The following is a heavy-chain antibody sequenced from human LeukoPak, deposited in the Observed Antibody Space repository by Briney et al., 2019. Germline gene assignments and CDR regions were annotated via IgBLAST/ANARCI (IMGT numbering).Heavy chain of an antibody. CDR2: ISYDGSNK. CDR1: GLTFSSYG. V-gene: IGHV3-30*18. CDR3: AKDVSSGYYAPWSY. Sequence: GGSLRLSCAASGLTFSSYGMHWVRQAPGKGLEWVAVISYDGSNKYYADSVKGRFTISRDNSKNTLYLQMNSLRAEDTAVYYCAKDVSSGYYAPWSYWGQGTLVTVSS. D-gene: IGHD3-22*01. J-gene: IGHJ4*02.